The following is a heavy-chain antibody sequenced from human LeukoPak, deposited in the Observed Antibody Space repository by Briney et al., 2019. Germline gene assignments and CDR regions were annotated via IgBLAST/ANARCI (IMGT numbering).Heavy chain of an antibody. Sequence: ASVKVSCKASGYTFTGYYMHWVRQAPGQGLEWMGWINPNSGGTNYAQKFQGRVTMTRDTSISTAYMELSSLRSEDTAVYYCATTGGDYLPLLFDYWGQGTLVTVSS. V-gene: IGHV1-2*02. CDR1: GYTFTGYY. J-gene: IGHJ4*02. CDR3: ATTGGDYLPLLFDY. D-gene: IGHD4-17*01. CDR2: INPNSGGT.